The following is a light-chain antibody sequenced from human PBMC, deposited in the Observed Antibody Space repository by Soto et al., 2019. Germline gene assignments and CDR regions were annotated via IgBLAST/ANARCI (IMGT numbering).Light chain of an antibody. CDR3: QQRANSWT. J-gene: IGKJ1*01. Sequence: EIVLTQSPGTLSFSPGERATLSCRASQSVSSTYLTWYHQKPGQAPRLLIYDAYNRATGIPARFSGSGSGTDFTLTISSLEPEDFAIYYCQQRANSWTFGPGTKVDIK. V-gene: IGKV3-11*01. CDR2: DAY. CDR1: QSVSSTY.